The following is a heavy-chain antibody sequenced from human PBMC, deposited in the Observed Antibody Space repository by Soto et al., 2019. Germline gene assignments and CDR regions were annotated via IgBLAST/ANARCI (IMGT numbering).Heavy chain of an antibody. D-gene: IGHD3-22*01. CDR1: GGTFSSYA. Sequence: QVQLVQSVAEVKKPGASVKVSCKASGGTFSSYAISWVRQAPGQVLEWMGGIIPIFGTANYAQKFQGRVTITADESTSTAYMELRSLRSEDTAVYYCARSNRVINQPGDIWGQGTMVTVSS. V-gene: IGHV1-69*12. J-gene: IGHJ3*02. CDR2: IIPIFGTA. CDR3: ARSNRVINQPGDI.